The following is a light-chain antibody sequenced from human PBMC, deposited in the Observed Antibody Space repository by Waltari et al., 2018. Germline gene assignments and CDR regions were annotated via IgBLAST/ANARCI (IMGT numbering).Light chain of an antibody. CDR3: QHYVRLPVT. Sequence: EILLTQSPGTLSFSPGGRATLSCRASQIISRAFPWYHHTPGQAPRLLIYDVSTRASSIPDRFSGSGSGTDFSLTISRLEPEDFAVYYCQHYVRLPVTFGQGTKLEFK. V-gene: IGKV3-20*01. CDR1: QIISRA. CDR2: DVS. J-gene: IGKJ1*01.